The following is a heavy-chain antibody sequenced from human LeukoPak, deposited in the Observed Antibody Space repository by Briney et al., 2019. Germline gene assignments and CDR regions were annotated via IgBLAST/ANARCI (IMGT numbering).Heavy chain of an antibody. J-gene: IGHJ5*02. D-gene: IGHD3-10*01. V-gene: IGHV4-59*01. CDR3: ARDTPSRYYYGSGSSGFDP. Sequence: PSETLSLTCIVSGGSISSCYWSWIRQPPGKGLEWIGYIYYSGSTNYNPSLKSRVTISVDTSKNQFSLKLSSVTAADTAVYYCARDTPSRYYYGSGSSGFDPWGQGTLVTVSS. CDR2: IYYSGST. CDR1: GGSISSCY.